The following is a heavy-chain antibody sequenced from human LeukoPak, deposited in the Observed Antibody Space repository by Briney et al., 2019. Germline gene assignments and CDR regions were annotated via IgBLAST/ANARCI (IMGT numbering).Heavy chain of an antibody. D-gene: IGHD6-13*01. J-gene: IGHJ6*02. CDR3: ARMQQLVLGYYYYGMDV. CDR2: IYYSGST. V-gene: IGHV4-59*01. CDR1: GDSMSSYY. Sequence: SETLSLTCNVSGDSMSSYYWSWIRQPPGKGLEWIGYIYYSGSTNYNPSLKSRVTISVDTSKNQFSLKLSSVTAADTAVYYCARMQQLVLGYYYYGMDVWGQGTTVTVSS.